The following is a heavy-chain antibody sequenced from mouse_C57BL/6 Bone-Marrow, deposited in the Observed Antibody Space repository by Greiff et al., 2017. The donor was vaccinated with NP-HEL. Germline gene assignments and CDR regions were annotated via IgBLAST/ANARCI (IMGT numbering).Heavy chain of an antibody. CDR2: IDPETGGT. Sequence: QVQLQQSGAELVRPGASVTLSCKASGYTFTDYEMHWVKQTPVHGLEWIGAIDPETGGTAYNQKFKGKAILTADKSSSTAYMELRSLTSEDSAVYYCTRFPYYYGSSPCYWYFDVWGTGTTVTVSS. CDR1: GYTFTDYE. CDR3: TRFPYYYGSSPCYWYFDV. V-gene: IGHV1-15*01. J-gene: IGHJ1*03. D-gene: IGHD1-1*01.